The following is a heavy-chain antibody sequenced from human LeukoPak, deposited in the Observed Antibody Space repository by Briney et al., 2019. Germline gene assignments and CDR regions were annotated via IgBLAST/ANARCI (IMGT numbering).Heavy chain of an antibody. V-gene: IGHV3-74*01. CDR1: GFTFSSYW. Sequence: GGSLRLSCAASGFTFSSYWMHWVRQAPGKGLVWVSRINSDGSSTSYADSVKDRFTISRDNAKNTLYLQMNSLRAEDTAVYYCARAYPSLQTRSFDYWGQGTLVTVSS. CDR3: ARAYPSLQTRSFDY. CDR2: INSDGSST. D-gene: IGHD4-11*01. J-gene: IGHJ4*02.